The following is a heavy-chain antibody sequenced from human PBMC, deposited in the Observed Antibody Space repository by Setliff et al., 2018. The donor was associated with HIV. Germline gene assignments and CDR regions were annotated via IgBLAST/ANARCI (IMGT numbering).Heavy chain of an antibody. V-gene: IGHV4-34*01. CDR1: GGSVRVYY. CDR2: IYYSGST. D-gene: IGHD5-12*01. Sequence: SETLSLTCAVYGGSVRVYYWSWIRQPPGKGLEWIGSIYYSGSTYYNPSLKSRVTISVDTSKNQFSLKLSSVTAADTAVYYCARVVATLNYYYYYYMDVWGKGTTVTVSS. CDR3: ARVVATLNYYYYYYMDV. J-gene: IGHJ6*03.